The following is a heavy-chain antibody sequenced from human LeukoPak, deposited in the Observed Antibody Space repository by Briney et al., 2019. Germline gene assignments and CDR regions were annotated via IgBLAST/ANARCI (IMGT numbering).Heavy chain of an antibody. Sequence: GGTLSLSCALSGFIFSIYNTNCVPQAPGKGREWISYISSSGSTSYYADSVKGRYIISRDNAKNSLYLQMNSLRVEDRAVYYCARDKRGTGEKGGLVPWGEGMLVTV. CDR3: ARDKRGTGEKGGLVP. CDR2: ISSSGSTS. V-gene: IGHV3-48*04. D-gene: IGHD1-1*01. CDR1: GFIFSIYN. J-gene: IGHJ5*02.